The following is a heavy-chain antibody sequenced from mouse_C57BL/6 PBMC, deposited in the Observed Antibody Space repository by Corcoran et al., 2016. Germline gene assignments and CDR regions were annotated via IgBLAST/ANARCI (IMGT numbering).Heavy chain of an antibody. CDR3: ARGNNSPYYFDY. V-gene: IGHV1-85*01. J-gene: IGHJ2*01. Sequence: QVQLQQSGPELVKRGASVKLSCKASGYTFTSYDINWVKPRPGQGLEWIGCIYPRDGSTKYNEKFKGKATFTVDTSSSTAYMELHSLTSEDSAVYFCARGNNSPYYFDYWGQGTTLTVSS. CDR2: IYPRDGST. CDR1: GYTFTSYD.